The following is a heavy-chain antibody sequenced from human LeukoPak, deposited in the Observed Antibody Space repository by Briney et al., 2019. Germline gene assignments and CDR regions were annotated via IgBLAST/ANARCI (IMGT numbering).Heavy chain of an antibody. Sequence: GGSLRLSCAASGFTFSDYYMSWLRQAPGKGLEWVSYISSSGSTIYYADSVKGRFTISRDNAKNSLYLQMNSLRVEDTAVYYCARCTTGRTFGSLREIKRSREIDYWGQGTLVTVSS. CDR1: GFTFSDYY. CDR2: ISSSGSTI. V-gene: IGHV3-11*04. D-gene: IGHD1-1*01. CDR3: ARCTTGRTFGSLREIKRSREIDY. J-gene: IGHJ4*02.